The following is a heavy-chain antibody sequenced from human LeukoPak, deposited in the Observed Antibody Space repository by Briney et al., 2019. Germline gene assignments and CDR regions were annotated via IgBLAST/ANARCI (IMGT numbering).Heavy chain of an antibody. CDR2: IYYSGSS. CDR1: GASISSYY. Sequence: PSETLSLTCTVSGASISSYYWSWIRQPPGKGLEWIGYIYYSGSSFYNPSLMSRFTISVDRSKNQFSLKLSSVTAADTAIYYCARDNISSSGSFDHWGQGTLVTVSS. J-gene: IGHJ4*02. D-gene: IGHD3-22*01. V-gene: IGHV4-59*12. CDR3: ARDNISSSGSFDH.